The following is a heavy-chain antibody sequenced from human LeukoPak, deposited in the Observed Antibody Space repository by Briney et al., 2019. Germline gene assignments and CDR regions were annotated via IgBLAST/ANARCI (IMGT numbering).Heavy chain of an antibody. CDR3: ARASSSWRADY. CDR1: GGSISSSSYY. D-gene: IGHD6-13*01. Sequence: PSETLSLTCTVSGGSISSSSYYWGWIRQPTGKGLEWIGSIYYSGSTYYNPSLKSRVTISVDTSKNQFSLKLSSVTAADTAVYYCARASSSWRADYWGQGTLVTVSS. CDR2: IYYSGST. V-gene: IGHV4-39*07. J-gene: IGHJ4*02.